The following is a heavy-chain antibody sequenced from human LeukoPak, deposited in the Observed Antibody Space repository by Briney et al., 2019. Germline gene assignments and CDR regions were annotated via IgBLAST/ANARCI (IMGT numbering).Heavy chain of an antibody. V-gene: IGHV4-59*08. Sequence: PSETLSLTCTVSGASVSGVYWSWIRQPPGKGLEWIGYIYHSGDSNYNPSLKSRVTMSLDTSKNQVSQRLTSVTAADTAVYYCARHPFATPFDLWGRGTLVTVSS. D-gene: IGHD2-15*01. CDR1: GASVSGVY. CDR2: IYHSGDS. J-gene: IGHJ4*02. CDR3: ARHPFATPFDL.